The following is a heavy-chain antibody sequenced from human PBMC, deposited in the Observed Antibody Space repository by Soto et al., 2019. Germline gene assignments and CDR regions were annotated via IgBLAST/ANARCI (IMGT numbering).Heavy chain of an antibody. CDR3: ARQGFGELHGLVDV. V-gene: IGHV4-59*08. CDR2: MGYNGFT. D-gene: IGHD3-10*01. CDR1: GGPMNNYY. J-gene: IGHJ6*02. Sequence: QVQLQESGPGLVKPSETLSLTCTISGGPMNNYYCSWFRQPRGQGLEWIGYMGYNGFTRYNPSLRXXVXFSLDTAQNQFSLNLSSVTAADTALYYCARQGFGELHGLVDVWGQGITVTVSS.